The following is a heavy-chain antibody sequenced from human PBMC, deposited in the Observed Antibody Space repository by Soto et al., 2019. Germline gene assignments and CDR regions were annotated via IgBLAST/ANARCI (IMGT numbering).Heavy chain of an antibody. CDR2: IDPSDSYT. V-gene: IGHV5-10-1*01. J-gene: IGHJ6*02. CDR1: GYSFTSYW. Sequence: PGESLKISCKGSGYSFTSYWISWVRQMPGKGLEWMGRIDPSDSYTNYSPSFQGHVTISADKSISTAYLQWSSLKASDTAMYYCARQMVGATTVPHYYYGMDVWGQGTTVTVPS. CDR3: ARQMVGATTVPHYYYGMDV. D-gene: IGHD1-26*01.